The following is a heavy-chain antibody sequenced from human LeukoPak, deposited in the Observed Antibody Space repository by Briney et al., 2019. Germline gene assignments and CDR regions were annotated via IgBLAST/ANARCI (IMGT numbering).Heavy chain of an antibody. CDR3: AREVFPIAYCGGDCYSALDY. Sequence: SVKVSCKASGASFSSYAIKWVRQAPGQGLEWMGRIIPILGIANYAQKFQGRVTITTDKSTTTAYMELRSLRSEDTAVYYCAREVFPIAYCGGDCYSALDYWGQGTLVTVSS. CDR2: IIPILGIA. J-gene: IGHJ4*02. CDR1: GASFSSYA. D-gene: IGHD2-21*02. V-gene: IGHV1-69*04.